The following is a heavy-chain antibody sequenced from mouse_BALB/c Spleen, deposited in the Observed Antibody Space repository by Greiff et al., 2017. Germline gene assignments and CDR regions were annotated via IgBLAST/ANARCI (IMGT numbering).Heavy chain of an antibody. V-gene: IGHV1-76*01. J-gene: IGHJ4*01. D-gene: IGHD2-2*01. Sequence: QVQLQQSGAELARPGASVKLSCKASGYTFTDYYINWVKQRTGQGLEWIGEIYPGSGNTYYNEKFKGKATFTADTSSNTAYMQLSSLTSEDSAVYYCARDGYDYAMDYWGQGTSVTVSS. CDR3: ARDGYDYAMDY. CDR2: IYPGSGNT. CDR1: GYTFTDYY.